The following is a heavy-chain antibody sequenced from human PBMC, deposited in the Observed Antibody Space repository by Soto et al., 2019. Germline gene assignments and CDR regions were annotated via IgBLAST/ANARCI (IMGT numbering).Heavy chain of an antibody. CDR1: GFTFSSYA. CDR2: ISGSGGGT. CDR3: AKSRCSGSYFNPSDAFDF. J-gene: IGHJ3*01. V-gene: IGHV3-23*01. D-gene: IGHD3-10*02. Sequence: EVQLLDSGGGLVQPGGSLRLSCAASGFTFSSYAMSWVRQAPGKGLEWVSSISGSGGGTYYVDSVKGRFTISRDNSKNTLSLQMNSLRAEDTAVYYCAKSRCSGSYFNPSDAFDFWGQGTMVTVSS.